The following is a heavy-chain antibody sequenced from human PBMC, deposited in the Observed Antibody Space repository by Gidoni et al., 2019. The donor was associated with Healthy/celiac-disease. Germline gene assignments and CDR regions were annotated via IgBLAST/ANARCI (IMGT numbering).Heavy chain of an antibody. J-gene: IGHJ1*01. D-gene: IGHD5-18*01. CDR1: GGSFSGYY. Sequence: QVQLQQWGAGLLKPSETLSLTCAVYGGSFSGYYWSWIRQPPGKGLEWIGEINHSGSTNYHPSLKSRVTISVDTSKNQFSLKLSSVTAADTAVYYCARGEVAMVDGRYFQHWGQGTLVTVSS. V-gene: IGHV4-34*01. CDR2: INHSGST. CDR3: ARGEVAMVDGRYFQH.